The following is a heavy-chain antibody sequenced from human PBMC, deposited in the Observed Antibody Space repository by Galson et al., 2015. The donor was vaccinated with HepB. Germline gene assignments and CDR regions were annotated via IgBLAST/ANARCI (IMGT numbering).Heavy chain of an antibody. D-gene: IGHD1-26*01. CDR2: IDWDDDK. V-gene: IGHV2-70*11. J-gene: IGHJ4*02. CDR1: GFSLSTSGMC. CDR3: ARENIVGATTWSLVDY. Sequence: PALVKPTQTLTLTCTFSGFSLSTSGMCVSWIRQPPGKALEWLARIDWDDDKYYSTSLKTRLTISKDTSKNQVVLTMTNMDPVDTATYYCARENIVGATTWSLVDYWGQGTLVTVSS.